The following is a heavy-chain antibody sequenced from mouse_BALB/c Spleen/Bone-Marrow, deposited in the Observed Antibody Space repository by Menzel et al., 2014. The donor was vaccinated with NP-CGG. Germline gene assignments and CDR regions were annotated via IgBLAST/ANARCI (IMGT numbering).Heavy chain of an antibody. Sequence: VQLQQSGAELVKPGASVKLSCTASGFNIKDTYIHWVNQRPEQGLEWIGRIDPANGFAKYDPKFQGKATITADTSSSTAYLHLSSLTSEDTAVYYCARAYYGNYPYVMDYWGQGTSVTVSS. CDR1: GFNIKDTY. J-gene: IGHJ4*01. CDR2: IDPANGFA. D-gene: IGHD2-10*01. CDR3: ARAYYGNYPYVMDY. V-gene: IGHV14-3*02.